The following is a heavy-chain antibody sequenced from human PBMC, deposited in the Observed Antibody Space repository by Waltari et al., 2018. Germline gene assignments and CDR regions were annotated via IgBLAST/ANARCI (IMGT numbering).Heavy chain of an antibody. V-gene: IGHV4-59*11. CDR3: ARDSPQTGYYGMDV. CDR2: SYYSGST. J-gene: IGHJ6*02. CDR1: GGSISSHY. Sequence: QVQLQESGPGLVKPSETLSLTCTVSGGSISSHYWSWIRQPPGKGLEWIGYSYYSGSTNENHSRKSRVNIAVDTSKNQCCLKRSSVTAADTAVDYCARDSPQTGYYGMDVWGQGTTVTVSS.